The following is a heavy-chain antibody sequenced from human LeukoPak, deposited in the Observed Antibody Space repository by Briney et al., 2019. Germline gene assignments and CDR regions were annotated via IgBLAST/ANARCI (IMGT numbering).Heavy chain of an antibody. V-gene: IGHV5-51*01. J-gene: IGHJ4*02. Sequence: GESLKISCQGSGYSFTSYWIAWARQMPGKGLEWMGIIYPGDSETIYSPSFQGQVTISADKSISTVYLQWSSLKASDTAMYYCARPTANSSGYYYPEYWGQGALVTVSS. CDR2: IYPGDSET. CDR3: ARPTANSSGYYYPEY. CDR1: GYSFTSYW. D-gene: IGHD3-22*01.